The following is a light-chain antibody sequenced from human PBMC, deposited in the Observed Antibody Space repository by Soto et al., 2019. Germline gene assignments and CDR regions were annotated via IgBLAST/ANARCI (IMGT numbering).Light chain of an antibody. J-gene: IGLJ3*02. CDR2: RNN. CDR1: SSNIGAGYD. CDR3: HSYDSSVSGSV. V-gene: IGLV1-40*01. Sequence: QSVLTQPPSVSGAPGQRVTISCTGSSSNIGAGYDVHWYQQLPGTAPKLLIYRNNNRPSGVPDRFSGSKSGTSASLAITGLQAEDEADYYCHSYDSSVSGSVFGGGTKLTVL.